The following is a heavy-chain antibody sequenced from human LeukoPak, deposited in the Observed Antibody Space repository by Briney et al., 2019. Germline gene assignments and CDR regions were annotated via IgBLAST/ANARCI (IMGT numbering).Heavy chain of an antibody. CDR1: GYTFTSYG. J-gene: IGHJ4*02. D-gene: IGHD3-3*01. CDR2: SSVYNGNA. CDR3: ERDIGLRDGSYDFWSGYYTGPDY. V-gene: IGHV1-18*01. Sequence: GASGKVCCSASGYTFTSYGVSRVREAPGQGVEWLGGSSVYNGNANYAQSVQGRVTMTTDTSTSTAYMELRSLRSDDTAVYYCERDIGLRDGSYDFWSGYYTGPDYWGQGTLVTVSS.